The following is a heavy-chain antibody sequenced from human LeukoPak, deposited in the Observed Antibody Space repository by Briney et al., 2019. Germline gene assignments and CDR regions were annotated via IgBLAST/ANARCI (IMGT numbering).Heavy chain of an antibody. D-gene: IGHD1-1*01. V-gene: IGHV7-4-1*02. CDR2: INTNTGHP. Sequence: GASVTVSCKASGYNFTNYALNWVRQTPGQGLEWMGWINTNTGHPTYGQGFTARFVFSLDTSVSTAFLQISTLKPADTAIYYCATSLGAGSDAFALWGQGTMVTVSS. J-gene: IGHJ3*01. CDR3: ATSLGAGSDAFAL. CDR1: GYNFTNYA.